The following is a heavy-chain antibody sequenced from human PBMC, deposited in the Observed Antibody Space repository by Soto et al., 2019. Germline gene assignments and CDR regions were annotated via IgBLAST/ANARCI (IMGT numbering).Heavy chain of an antibody. CDR2: ISADNGNT. D-gene: IGHD3-9*01. Sequence: QVQLVQSGAEVKKPGVSVKVSCKASGYTFTSYGISWVRQAPGQGLEWMGWISADNGNTNYVEKFQGRVTMTTVTSTSTGYMELRSLRSDDTAVYYCARALYYDFLTGHYRGGNFDYWGQGTLVTVSS. CDR3: ARALYYDFLTGHYRGGNFDY. J-gene: IGHJ4*02. V-gene: IGHV1-18*01. CDR1: GYTFTSYG.